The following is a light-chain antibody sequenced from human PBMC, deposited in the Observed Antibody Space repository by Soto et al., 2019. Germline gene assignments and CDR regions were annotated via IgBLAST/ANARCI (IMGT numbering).Light chain of an antibody. Sequence: VVTQSPATLSVYPGERVTLSCSSSQSVSSNLAWYQQKPGQAPRLLIYAASTRATGIPARFSGSGSGTEFTLTISSLQSEDFGVYYCQQYNNWPPITFGQGTRLEIK. V-gene: IGKV3-15*01. J-gene: IGKJ5*01. CDR2: AAS. CDR3: QQYNNWPPIT. CDR1: QSVSSN.